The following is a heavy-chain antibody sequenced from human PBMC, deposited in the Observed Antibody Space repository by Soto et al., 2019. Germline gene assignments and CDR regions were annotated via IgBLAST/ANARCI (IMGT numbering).Heavy chain of an antibody. CDR3: ARSRGSSGGYFDY. D-gene: IGHD6-6*01. Sequence: GGSLRLSCAASGFTFSSYAMHWVRQAPGKGLEWVAVISYDGSNKYYADSVKGRFTISRDNSKNTLYLQMNSLRAEDTAVYYCARSRGSSGGYFDYWGQGTLVTVSS. V-gene: IGHV3-30-3*01. CDR2: ISYDGSNK. J-gene: IGHJ4*02. CDR1: GFTFSSYA.